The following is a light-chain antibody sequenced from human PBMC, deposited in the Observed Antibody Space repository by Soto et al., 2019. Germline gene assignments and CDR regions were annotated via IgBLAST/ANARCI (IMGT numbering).Light chain of an antibody. J-gene: IGLJ3*02. Sequence: QSVLTQPPSVSGAPGQRVTISCTGSSSNIGAGYDVHWYQQLPGTAPKLLIYGNSNRPSGVPDRFSGSKSGTSASLAITGLQAEDEDYYYCQSYDSSLSGWVFGGGTKLTVL. CDR3: QSYDSSLSGWV. CDR1: SSNIGAGYD. V-gene: IGLV1-40*01. CDR2: GNS.